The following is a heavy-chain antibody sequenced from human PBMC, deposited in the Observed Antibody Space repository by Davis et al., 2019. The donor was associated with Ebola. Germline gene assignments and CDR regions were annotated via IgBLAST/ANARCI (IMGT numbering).Heavy chain of an antibody. D-gene: IGHD3-22*01. CDR1: GGSISSSSYY. Sequence: PSETLSLTCTVSGGSISSSSYYWGWIRQPPGKGLEWIGSIYYSGSTYYNPSLKSRVTISVDTSKNQFSLKLSSVTAADTAVYYCARVFSPDSSGYYYQVYTHWGQGTLVTVSS. J-gene: IGHJ4*02. CDR2: IYYSGST. V-gene: IGHV4-39*07. CDR3: ARVFSPDSSGYYYQVYTH.